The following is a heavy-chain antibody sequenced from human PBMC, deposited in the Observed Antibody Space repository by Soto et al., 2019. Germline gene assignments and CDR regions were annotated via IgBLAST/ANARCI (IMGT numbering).Heavy chain of an antibody. CDR2: INPNSGGT. CDR3: ARDTSSSGLGYYGMDV. J-gene: IGHJ6*02. Sequence: ASVKVSCKASGYTFTGYYMHWVRQAPGQGLEWMVCINPNSGGTNYAQKFQGWVTMTRDTSISTAYMELSRLRSDDTAVYYCARDTSSSGLGYYGMDVSGQGTTVTVSS. CDR1: GYTFTGYY. V-gene: IGHV1-2*04. D-gene: IGHD6-19*01.